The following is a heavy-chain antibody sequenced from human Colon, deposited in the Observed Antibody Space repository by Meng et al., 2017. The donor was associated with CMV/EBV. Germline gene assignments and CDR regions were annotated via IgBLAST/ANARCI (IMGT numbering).Heavy chain of an antibody. CDR2: ISSNGGST. CDR1: GFTFSSYA. CDR3: AREGGVRGGFLEWFHFDY. Sequence: GGSLRLSCAASGFTFSSYAMHWVRQAPGKGLEYVSAISSNGGSTYYADSVKGRFTISRDNSKNTLYLQMGSLRAEDMAVYYCAREGGVRGGFLEWFHFDYWGQGTLVTVSS. D-gene: IGHD3-3*01. J-gene: IGHJ4*02. V-gene: IGHV3-64*02.